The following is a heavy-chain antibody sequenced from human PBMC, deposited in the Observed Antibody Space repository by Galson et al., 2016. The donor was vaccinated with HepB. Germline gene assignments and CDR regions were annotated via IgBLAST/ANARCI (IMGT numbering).Heavy chain of an antibody. CDR3: SGGAQTGNNDAFDI. Sequence: SLRLSCAASGFTVNHNYMTWVRQAPGKGLEWVSVIYTGGSTYYAESAKGRFSISRDNSTNTVYLQMNSLRAEDTAVYYCSGGAQTGNNDAFDIWGQGTMVTVSS. J-gene: IGHJ3*02. CDR1: GFTVNHNY. D-gene: IGHD1/OR15-1a*01. CDR2: IYTGGST. V-gene: IGHV3-53*01.